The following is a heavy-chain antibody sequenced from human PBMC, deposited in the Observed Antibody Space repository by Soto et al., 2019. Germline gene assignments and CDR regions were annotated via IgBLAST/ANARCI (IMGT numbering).Heavy chain of an antibody. CDR3: AKVCTVKGGSCRGGYDGMDV. Sequence: DVQLLESGGGLVQPGGSLRLSCTASGFTFSIHAITWVRQAPGKGLQWVSAISGSGDNLYYADSVKGRFTISRDNAKTTGNLQMNSPRCEAAAIYYCAKVCTVKGGSCRGGYDGMDVGGQGTTGTICS. V-gene: IGHV3-23*01. D-gene: IGHD2-15*01. J-gene: IGHJ6*02. CDR2: ISGSGDNL. CDR1: GFTFSIHA.